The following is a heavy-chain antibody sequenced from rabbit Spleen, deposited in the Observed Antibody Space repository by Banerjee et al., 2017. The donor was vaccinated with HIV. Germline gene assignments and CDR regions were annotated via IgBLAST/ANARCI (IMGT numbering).Heavy chain of an antibody. CDR2: IYAGDGSI. CDR1: GFSLFIYW. CDR3: ARDLENYAGSNHLDL. V-gene: IGHV1S42*01. D-gene: IGHD4-2*01. J-gene: IGHJ3*01. Sequence: EESGGGLVKPRGTLTLTCKASGFSLFIYWVCWVRQAPGKGLDLIGCIYAGDGSIDYTNWVNGRFTISKTSSTVDLKMTSLTAAGTATYFCARDLENYAGSNHLDLWGQGTLVTVS.